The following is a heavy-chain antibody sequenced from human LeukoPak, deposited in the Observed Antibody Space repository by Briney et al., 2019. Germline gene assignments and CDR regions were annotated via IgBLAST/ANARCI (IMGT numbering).Heavy chain of an antibody. J-gene: IGHJ5*02. D-gene: IGHD2-2*01. CDR2: ISYDGSNK. V-gene: IGHV3-30-3*01. CDR3: AKGRWEYQLPGFWFDP. Sequence: PGGSLRLSCAASGFTFSSYAMHWVRQAPGKGLEWVAVISYDGSNKYYADSVKGRFTISRDNSKNTLYLQMNSLRAEDTAVYYCAKGRWEYQLPGFWFDPWGQGTLVTVSS. CDR1: GFTFSSYA.